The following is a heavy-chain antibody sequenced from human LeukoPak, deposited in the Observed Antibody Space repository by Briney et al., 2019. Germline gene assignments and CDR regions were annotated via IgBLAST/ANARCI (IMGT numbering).Heavy chain of an antibody. CDR3: AHTSYYYGSGSQDLDY. J-gene: IGHJ4*02. CDR1: GFSLSTRGVG. D-gene: IGHD3-10*01. Sequence: SGPTLVNPTQTLTLTCTFSGFSLSTRGVGVGWIRQPPGKALEWLSLIYWDDDKRYSPSLKSRLTITKDTSKNQVVLTMTNMDPVDTATYYCAHTSYYYGSGSQDLDYWGQGTLVTVSS. CDR2: IYWDDDK. V-gene: IGHV2-5*02.